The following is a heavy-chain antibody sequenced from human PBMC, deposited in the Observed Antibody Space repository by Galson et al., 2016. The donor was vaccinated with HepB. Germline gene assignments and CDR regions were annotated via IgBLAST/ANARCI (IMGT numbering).Heavy chain of an antibody. Sequence: SLRLSCAASGFTFSTYSMNWVRQAPGKGLQWVSSISCSSTSIYYADSVKGRFTFSRDNAKNSLYLQMNSLRAEDTAVYYCARGCSGYDCSWGLDYWGQGALVTVSS. D-gene: IGHD5-12*01. CDR1: GFTFSTYS. CDR2: ISCSSTSI. V-gene: IGHV3-21*01. J-gene: IGHJ4*02. CDR3: ARGCSGYDCSWGLDY.